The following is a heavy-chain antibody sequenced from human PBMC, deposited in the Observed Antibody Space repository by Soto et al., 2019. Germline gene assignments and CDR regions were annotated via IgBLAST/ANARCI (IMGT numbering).Heavy chain of an antibody. CDR3: AKGLWPASYYGEYNWFDP. V-gene: IGHV3-23*01. J-gene: IGHJ5*02. CDR2: ISGSGGST. Sequence: GGSLRLSCAASGFTFSSYAMSWVRQAPGKGLEWVSAISGSGGSTYYADSVKGRFTISRDNSKNTLYLQMNSLRAEDTAVYYCAKGLWPASYYGEYNWFDPWGQGTLVTVSS. CDR1: GFTFSSYA. D-gene: IGHD4-17*01.